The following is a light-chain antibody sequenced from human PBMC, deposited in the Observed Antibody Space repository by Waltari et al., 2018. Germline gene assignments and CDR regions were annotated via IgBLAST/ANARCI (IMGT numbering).Light chain of an antibody. CDR3: AAWDDSLYVAL. CDR1: STNIGTNY. J-gene: IGLJ3*02. CDR2: KTN. Sequence: QSVLTQPPSASGTPGQSVTISCSGGSTNIGTNYVYWYQQRPGGAPKLLISKTNRRPSGVPDRFSGSKSGTSASLAISGLRSEDEADYYCAAWDDSLYVALFGGGTKLTVL. V-gene: IGLV1-47*01.